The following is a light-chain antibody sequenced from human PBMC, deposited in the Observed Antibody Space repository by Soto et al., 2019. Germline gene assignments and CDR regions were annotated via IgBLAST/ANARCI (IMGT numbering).Light chain of an antibody. Sequence: DIQMTQSPSSLSASVGDRVTITCQASQDISNYLNWYQQKPGKAPKLLIYDASNLETGVPSSFSGSGSGTDFTFTISSLQAEDIATYYCQQYDNLPTFGQGTRLEIK. CDR1: QDISNY. J-gene: IGKJ5*01. CDR3: QQYDNLPT. V-gene: IGKV1-33*01. CDR2: DAS.